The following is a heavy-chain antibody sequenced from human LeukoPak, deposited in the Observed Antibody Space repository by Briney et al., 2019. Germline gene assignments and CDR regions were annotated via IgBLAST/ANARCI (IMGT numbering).Heavy chain of an antibody. CDR3: ARSEEVLWFGELRWLDP. Sequence: SETLSLTCTVSGGSISSYYWSWIRQPPGKGLEWIGYIYYSGSTNYNPSLKSRVTISVDTSKNQFSLKLSSVTAADTAVYYCARSEEVLWFGELRWLDPWGQGTLVTVSS. V-gene: IGHV4-59*01. J-gene: IGHJ5*02. D-gene: IGHD3-10*01. CDR1: GGSISSYY. CDR2: IYYSGST.